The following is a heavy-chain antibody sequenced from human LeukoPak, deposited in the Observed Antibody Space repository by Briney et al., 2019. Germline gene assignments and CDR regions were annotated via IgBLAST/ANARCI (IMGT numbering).Heavy chain of an antibody. D-gene: IGHD3-9*01. V-gene: IGHV4-30-2*01. CDR1: GGSISSGGYS. Sequence: SQTLSLTCAVSGGSISSGGYSWSWIRQPPGKGLEWIGYIYHSGSTYYNPSLKSRVTISGDRSKNQFSLKLSSVTAADTAVYYCARGDDILTGYYISKAFDIWGQGTMVTVSS. CDR2: IYHSGST. CDR3: ARGDDILTGYYISKAFDI. J-gene: IGHJ3*02.